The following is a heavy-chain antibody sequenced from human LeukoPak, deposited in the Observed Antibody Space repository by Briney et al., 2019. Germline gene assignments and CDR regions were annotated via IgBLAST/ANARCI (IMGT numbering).Heavy chain of an antibody. Sequence: GGSLRLSCAASGFTFSSYWMTCVRHAPGKGLEWVANIKHDGSEKYYVDSVKGRFTISRDNAKNSLLLQMNSLRVEDTAVYHCVRDTTSNWFDPWGQGILVTVSS. CDR2: IKHDGSEK. V-gene: IGHV3-7*04. CDR3: VRDTTSNWFDP. D-gene: IGHD1-14*01. J-gene: IGHJ5*02. CDR1: GFTFSSYW.